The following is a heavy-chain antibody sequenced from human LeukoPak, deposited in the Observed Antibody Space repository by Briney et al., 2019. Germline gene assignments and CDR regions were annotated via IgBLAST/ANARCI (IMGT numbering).Heavy chain of an antibody. CDR1: GFTFGSYA. J-gene: IGHJ5*02. CDR3: AKFRDSSSWVWFDP. CDR2: ISGSGGST. Sequence: PGGSLRLSCAASGFTFGSYAMSWVRQAPGKGLEWVSAISGSGGSTYYADSVKGRFTISRDNSKNTLYLQMNSLRAEDTAVYYCAKFRDSSSWVWFDPWGQGTLVTVSS. V-gene: IGHV3-23*01. D-gene: IGHD6-13*01.